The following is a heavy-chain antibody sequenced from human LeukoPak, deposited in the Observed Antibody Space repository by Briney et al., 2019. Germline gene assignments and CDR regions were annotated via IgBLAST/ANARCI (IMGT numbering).Heavy chain of an antibody. D-gene: IGHD6-19*01. Sequence: SETLSLTCAVYGGSFSNYYWTWIRQPPGKGLEWIGEINHSGSARYNPSLKSRVIISVDTSKNQFSLKLSSVTAADTAVYYCARDSSRGGYSSGWYNPFDYWGQGTLVTVSS. CDR3: ARDSSRGGYSSGWYNPFDY. J-gene: IGHJ4*02. V-gene: IGHV4-34*01. CDR1: GGSFSNYY. CDR2: INHSGSA.